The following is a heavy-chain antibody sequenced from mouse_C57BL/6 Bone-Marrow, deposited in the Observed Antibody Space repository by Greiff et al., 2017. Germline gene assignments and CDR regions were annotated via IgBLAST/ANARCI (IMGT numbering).Heavy chain of an antibody. CDR1: GYTFPSYW. Sequence: QVQLQQPGAELVRPGSSVKLSCKASGYTFPSYWMDWVKQRLGQGFEGIGNIYPSDSVPHYNKKSKDKATLTVDKSSSTAYMQRSSLTSEDSAVYYCARDLYAMDYWGQGTSVTVSS. V-gene: IGHV1-61*01. CDR3: ARDLYAMDY. J-gene: IGHJ4*01. CDR2: IYPSDSVP.